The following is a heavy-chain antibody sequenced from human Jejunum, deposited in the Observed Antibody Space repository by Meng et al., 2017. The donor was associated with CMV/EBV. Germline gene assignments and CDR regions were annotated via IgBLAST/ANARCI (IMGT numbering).Heavy chain of an antibody. J-gene: IGHJ3*01. CDR1: TVSDHY. Sequence: TVSDHYMHWVRLAAVQRLEWMGRINPNSGGANYAQKFPGRITMTRDPSISTAYMELNRLSSDDTAVYYCASQGYDFWSGYYAFDFWGRGTKVTVSS. V-gene: IGHV1-2*02. D-gene: IGHD3-3*01. CDR2: INPNSGGA. CDR3: ASQGYDFWSGYYAFDF.